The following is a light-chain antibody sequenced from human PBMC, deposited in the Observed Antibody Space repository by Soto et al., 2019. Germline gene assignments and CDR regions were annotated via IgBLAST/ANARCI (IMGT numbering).Light chain of an antibody. CDR3: CSYTLSSTYV. Sequence: ALNKPPSVSRAPGQGVTITCTRNSSDVGSYNGVSWYQQPPGTAPKLIIYEVSNRPSGVPDRFSGSKSGNTASLTISGLQAEDEADYYCCSYTLSSTYVFGTGTKVTVL. CDR1: SSDVGSYNG. CDR2: EVS. V-gene: IGLV2-18*02. J-gene: IGLJ1*01.